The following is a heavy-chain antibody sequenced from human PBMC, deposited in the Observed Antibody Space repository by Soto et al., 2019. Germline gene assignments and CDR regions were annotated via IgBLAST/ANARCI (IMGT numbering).Heavy chain of an antibody. CDR2: ISWDGGST. J-gene: IGHJ6*02. Sequence: GGSLRLSCAASGFTFDDYTMHWVRQAPGKGLEWVSLISWDGGSTYYADSVKGRFTISRDNSKNSLYLQMNSLRTEDTALYYCAKDAWSEHGMDVWGQGTTVTVSS. V-gene: IGHV3-43*01. D-gene: IGHD1-26*01. CDR1: GFTFDDYT. CDR3: AKDAWSEHGMDV.